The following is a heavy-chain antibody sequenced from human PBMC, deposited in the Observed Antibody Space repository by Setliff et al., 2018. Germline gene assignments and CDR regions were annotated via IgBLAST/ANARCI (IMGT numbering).Heavy chain of an antibody. D-gene: IGHD1-1*01. CDR2: ITPILETA. CDR3: ARDSVTLGQLERRGGFRYYDMDV. V-gene: IGHV1-69*10. J-gene: IGHJ6*02. Sequence: GASVKVSCKASGGTLSGYAFSWVRQAPGQGLEWVGGITPILETAHYAQKFQDGVTITADKSTSTVYMELNSLISEDTAVYLCARDSVTLGQLERRGGFRYYDMDVWGQGTTVTVSS. CDR1: GGTLSGYA.